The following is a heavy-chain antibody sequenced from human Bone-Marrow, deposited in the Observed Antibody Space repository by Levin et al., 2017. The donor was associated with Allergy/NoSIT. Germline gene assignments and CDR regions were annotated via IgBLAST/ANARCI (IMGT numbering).Heavy chain of an antibody. J-gene: IGHJ4*02. CDR1: GFNFIKYW. D-gene: IGHD2-15*01. CDR3: ARDAYCSDGTCYTAFSGADY. Sequence: GGSLRLSCAASGFNFIKYWMSWVRQAPGKGLEWVASINQNGSGKYYVESVKGRCTISRDNANNAVFLQMDSLRVEDTAVYYCARDAYCSDGTCYTAFSGADYWGQGTLVTVPS. CDR2: INQNGSGK. V-gene: IGHV3-7*01.